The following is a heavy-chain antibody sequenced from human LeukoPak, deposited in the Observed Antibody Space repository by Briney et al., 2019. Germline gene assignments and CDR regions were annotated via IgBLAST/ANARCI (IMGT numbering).Heavy chain of an antibody. J-gene: IGHJ6*02. V-gene: IGHV1-18*01. D-gene: IGHD5-12*01. CDR2: ISAYNGNT. Sequence: ASVKVSCKASGYTFTSYGISWVRQAPGQGLEWMGWISAYNGNTNYAQKLQGRVTMTTDTSTSTAYMELRRLRSDDTAVYYCARARIVATIESDGMDVWGQGTTVTVSS. CDR3: ARARIVATIESDGMDV. CDR1: GYTFTSYG.